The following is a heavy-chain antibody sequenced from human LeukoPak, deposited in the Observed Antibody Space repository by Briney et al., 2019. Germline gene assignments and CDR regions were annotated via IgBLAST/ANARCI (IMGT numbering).Heavy chain of an antibody. D-gene: IGHD5-24*01. J-gene: IGHJ4*02. V-gene: IGHV3-7*01. CDR2: IREDGSEQ. CDR3: VSNHNYRFDF. CDR1: GFTFSSFW. Sequence: GGSLRLSCAASGFTFSSFWMSWVRQAPGKGLEWVANIREDGSEQFYVDSVKGRFIISRDNTKKSLYLQMNSLRGEDTAVYYCVSNHNYRFDFWGQGTLVTVS.